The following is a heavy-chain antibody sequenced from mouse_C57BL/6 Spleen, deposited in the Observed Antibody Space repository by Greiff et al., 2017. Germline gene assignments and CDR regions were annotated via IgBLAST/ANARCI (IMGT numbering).Heavy chain of an antibody. Sequence: QVQLQQPGAELVRPGSSVKLSCKASGYTFTSYWMHWVKQRPIQGLEWIGNIDPSDSETHYNQKFKDKATLTVDKSSSTAYMQLSGLTSEDSAVYYCARSGGSSYDYFDYWGQGTTLTVSS. CDR1: GYTFTSYW. J-gene: IGHJ2*01. CDR2: IDPSDSET. D-gene: IGHD1-1*01. CDR3: ARSGGSSYDYFDY. V-gene: IGHV1-52*01.